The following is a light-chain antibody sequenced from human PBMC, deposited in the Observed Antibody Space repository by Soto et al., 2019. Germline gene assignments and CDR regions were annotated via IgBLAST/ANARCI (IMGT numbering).Light chain of an antibody. CDR2: VAT. CDR3: QQSYSSPPT. V-gene: IGKV1-39*01. Sequence: DIQMTQSPSTLSASVGDRVTITCRASQSVRSWLAWYQQKPGTAPKLVMYVATTLQSGVPSRFSGSISGTDFTLTISSLQPEDFATYYCQQSYSSPPTFGQGTKVDIK. CDR1: QSVRSW. J-gene: IGKJ1*01.